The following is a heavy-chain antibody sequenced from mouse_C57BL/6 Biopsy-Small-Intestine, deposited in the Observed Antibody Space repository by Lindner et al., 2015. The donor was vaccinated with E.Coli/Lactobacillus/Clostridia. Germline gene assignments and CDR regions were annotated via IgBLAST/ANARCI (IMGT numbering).Heavy chain of an antibody. CDR2: IWGDGGT. V-gene: IGHV2-3*01. CDR3: AREVLPMDY. J-gene: IGHJ4*01. CDR1: GFSLASYG. Sequence: VQLQESGPGLVALSQSLSITCTVSGFSLASYGVSWVRQPPGEGLEWLGVIWGDGGTHYHSALISRLSISKDNSKSQVFLKLNSLQTDDTATYYCAREVLPMDYWGQGTSVTVSS. D-gene: IGHD1-1*01.